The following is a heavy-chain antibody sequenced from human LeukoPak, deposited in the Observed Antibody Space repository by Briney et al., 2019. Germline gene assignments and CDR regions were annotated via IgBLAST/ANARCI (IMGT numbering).Heavy chain of an antibody. J-gene: IGHJ4*02. Sequence: ASVKVSCKASGYTFTNYYMHWVRQAPGQGLEWMGWINPNSGGTNYAQKFQGRVTMTRDTSISTAYMELSRLRSDDTAVYYCARVGWFGELMDLDYWGQGTLVTVSS. CDR3: ARVGWFGELMDLDY. D-gene: IGHD3-10*01. CDR1: GYTFTNYY. CDR2: INPNSGGT. V-gene: IGHV1-2*02.